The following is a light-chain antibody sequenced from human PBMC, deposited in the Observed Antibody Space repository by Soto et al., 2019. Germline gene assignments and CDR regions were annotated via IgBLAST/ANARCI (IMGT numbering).Light chain of an antibody. J-gene: IGLJ1*01. V-gene: IGLV2-8*01. CDR3: SSYAGTKV. Sequence: QSVLTKPPSASGSPSESVPIPCTGTSSDVGCYNYVSWYHQHPGKAPKLMFYEVIKRPSGVPDRFSGSKSGDTASLTVSGLQAEDEADYYCSSYAGTKVFGTGTKVTVL. CDR2: EVI. CDR1: SSDVGCYNY.